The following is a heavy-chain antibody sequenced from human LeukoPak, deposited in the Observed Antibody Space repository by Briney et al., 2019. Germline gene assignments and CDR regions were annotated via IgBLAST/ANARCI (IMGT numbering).Heavy chain of an antibody. V-gene: IGHV4-59*01. D-gene: IGHD2-15*01. J-gene: IGHJ4*02. CDR3: ARVPCSGGSCYLSQPNFDY. CDR2: IYYSGST. Sequence: SETLSLTCTVSGGSISSYYWSWIRQPPGKGLEWIGYIYYSGSTNYNPSLKSRVTISVDTSKNQFSLKLSSVTAADTAVYYCARVPCSGGSCYLSQPNFDYWGQGTLVTVSS. CDR1: GGSISSYY.